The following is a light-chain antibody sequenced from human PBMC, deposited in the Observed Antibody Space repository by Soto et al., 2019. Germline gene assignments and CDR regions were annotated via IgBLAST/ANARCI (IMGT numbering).Light chain of an antibody. J-gene: IGLJ2*01. CDR2: DVI. V-gene: IGLV2-8*01. CDR1: SRDIGGYDF. CDR3: SSYGGSNNLL. Sequence: QSALTQPPSASGSPGQSVTISCTGTSRDIGGYDFVSWYQQHPGKAPKLFIYDVIKRPSGVPDRFSGSKSGNTASLTVSGLQTDDEADYYCSSYGGSNNLLFGGGTKVTVL.